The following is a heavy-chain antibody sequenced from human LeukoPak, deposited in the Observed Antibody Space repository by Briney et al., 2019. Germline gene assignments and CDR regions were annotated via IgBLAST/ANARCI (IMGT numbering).Heavy chain of an antibody. J-gene: IGHJ5*02. CDR1: GGSISSCGYY. CDR3: ARKGYCSSTSCYGFDP. V-gene: IGHV4-31*03. D-gene: IGHD2-2*01. CDR2: IYYSGST. Sequence: SQTLSLTCTVSGGSISSCGYYWSWIRQHPGKGLEWIGYIYYSGSTYYNPSLKSRVTISVDTSKNQFSLKLSSVTAADTAVYYCARKGYCSSTSCYGFDPWGQGTLVTVSS.